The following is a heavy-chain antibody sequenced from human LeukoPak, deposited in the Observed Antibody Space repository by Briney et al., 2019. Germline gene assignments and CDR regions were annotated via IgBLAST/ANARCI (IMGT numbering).Heavy chain of an antibody. V-gene: IGHV4-61*08. Sequence: PSQTLSLTCTVSGASISSGGYYWSWIREPPGKGLEWIGYIYYSGSTNYNPSLKSRVTISVDTSKNQFSLKLSSVTAADTAVYYCAAQIAAAGRRPFDYWGQGTLVTVSS. CDR2: IYYSGST. CDR3: AAQIAAAGRRPFDY. J-gene: IGHJ4*02. CDR1: GASISSGGYY. D-gene: IGHD6-13*01.